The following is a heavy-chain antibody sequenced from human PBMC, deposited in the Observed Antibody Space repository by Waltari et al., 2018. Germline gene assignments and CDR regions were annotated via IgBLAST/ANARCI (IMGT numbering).Heavy chain of an antibody. CDR1: GYTFTSYD. V-gene: IGHV1-8*01. Sequence: QVQLVQYGAEVKKPGASVKVSCKASGYTFTSYDINWVRQATGQGLEWMGWMNPNSGNTGYAQKFQGIVTMTRNTSISTAYMELSSLRSEDTAVYYCARARVVPAAMGMDVWGKGTTVTVSS. D-gene: IGHD2-2*01. CDR3: ARARVVPAAMGMDV. J-gene: IGHJ6*03. CDR2: MNPNSGNT.